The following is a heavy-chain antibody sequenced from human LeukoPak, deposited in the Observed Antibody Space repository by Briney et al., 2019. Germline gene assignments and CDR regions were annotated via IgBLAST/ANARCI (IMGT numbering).Heavy chain of an antibody. J-gene: IGHJ3*02. CDR2: IIPIFGTA. D-gene: IGHD2-8*01. Sequence: GASVKVSCKASGYTFTDYYMHWVRQAPGQGLEWMGGIIPIFGTANYPQKFQGRVTITADKSTSTAYMERSSLRSEDTAVYYCAREQYYCTNGVCYRDAFDIWGQGTMVTVSS. CDR3: AREQYYCTNGVCYRDAFDI. V-gene: IGHV1-69*06. CDR1: GYTFTDYY.